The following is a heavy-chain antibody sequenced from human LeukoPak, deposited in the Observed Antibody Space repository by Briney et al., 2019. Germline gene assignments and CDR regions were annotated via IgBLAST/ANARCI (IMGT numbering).Heavy chain of an antibody. V-gene: IGHV4-39*01. CDR2: TYYSGST. CDR1: GGSISSSSYY. CDR3: ARADYCSGGSCYSGNFDY. D-gene: IGHD2-15*01. Sequence: PSETLSLTCTVSGGSISSSSYYWGWIRQPPGKGLEWIGSTYYSGSTYYNPSLKSRVTISVDTSKNQFSLKLSSVTAADTAVYYCARADYCSGGSCYSGNFDYWGQGTLVTVSS. J-gene: IGHJ4*02.